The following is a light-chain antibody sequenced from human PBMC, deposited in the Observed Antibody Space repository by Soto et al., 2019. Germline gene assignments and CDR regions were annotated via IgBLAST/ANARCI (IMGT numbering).Light chain of an antibody. V-gene: IGKV3-20*01. Sequence: EIVLTQSPGTLSLSPGERATLSCRASQSVSSSYLAWYQQKPGQAPRLLIYGASSRATGIPDRFSGSGSGTDFTLTISRLEPADCAVYYCQQYGSSPVTFGQWTQVEIK. J-gene: IGKJ1*01. CDR1: QSVSSSY. CDR2: GAS. CDR3: QQYGSSPVT.